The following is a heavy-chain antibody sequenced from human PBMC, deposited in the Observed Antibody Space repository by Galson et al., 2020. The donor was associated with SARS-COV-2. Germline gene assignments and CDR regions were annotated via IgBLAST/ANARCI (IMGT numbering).Heavy chain of an antibody. CDR1: GYTFTSYG. CDR3: ASHLLGGAQKTNWFDP. J-gene: IGHJ5*02. V-gene: IGHV1-18*04. CDR2: ISAYNGNT. Sequence: ASVKVSCKASGYTFTSYGISWVRQAPGQGLEWMGWISAYNGNTNYAQKLQGRVTMTTDTSTSTAYMELRSLSSDDTAVYYCASHLLGGAQKTNWFDPWGQGTLVTVSS. D-gene: IGHD1-26*01.